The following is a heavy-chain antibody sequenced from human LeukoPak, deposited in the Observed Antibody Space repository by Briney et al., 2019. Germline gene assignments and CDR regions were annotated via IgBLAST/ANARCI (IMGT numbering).Heavy chain of an antibody. CDR3: ATVQSTRVRHSSSWIDY. D-gene: IGHD6-13*01. V-gene: IGHV1-24*01. CDR2: FDPEDGET. Sequence: GASVKVSCKVSGYTLTELSMHWVRQAPGKGLEWMGGFDPEDGETIYAQKFQGRVTMTEDTSTDTAYMELSSLRSEDTAVYYCATVQSTRVRHSSSWIDYWGQGTLVTVSS. CDR1: GYTLTELS. J-gene: IGHJ4*02.